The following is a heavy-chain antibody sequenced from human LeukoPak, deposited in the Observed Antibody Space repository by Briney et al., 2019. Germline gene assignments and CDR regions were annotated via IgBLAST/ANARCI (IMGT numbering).Heavy chain of an antibody. CDR3: AKTPEVVVAATYGMDV. V-gene: IGHV3-23*01. J-gene: IGHJ6*02. CDR1: GFSFSNYW. D-gene: IGHD2-15*01. Sequence: GGSLRLSCTASGFSFSNYWMSWVRQAPGKGLEWVSAISGSGGSTYYADSVKGRFTISRDNSKNTLYLQMNSLRAEDTAVYYCAKTPEVVVAATYGMDVWGQGTTVTISS. CDR2: ISGSGGST.